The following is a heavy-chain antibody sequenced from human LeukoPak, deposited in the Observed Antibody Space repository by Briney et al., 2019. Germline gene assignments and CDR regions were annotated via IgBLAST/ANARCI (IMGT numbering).Heavy chain of an antibody. Sequence: SQTLSLTCAVSGGSISSGGYSWSWIRQPPGKGLEWIGYIYHSGSTYYNPSLKSRVTISVDTSKNQFSLKLSSVTAADTAVYYCARESGYSYGRSFDYWGQGTLVTVSS. CDR1: GGSISSGGYS. D-gene: IGHD5-18*01. CDR3: ARESGYSYGRSFDY. J-gene: IGHJ4*02. V-gene: IGHV4-30-2*01. CDR2: IYHSGST.